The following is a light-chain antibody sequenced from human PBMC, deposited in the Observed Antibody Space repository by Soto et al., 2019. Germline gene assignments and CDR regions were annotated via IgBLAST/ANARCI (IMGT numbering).Light chain of an antibody. CDR3: QQRSSWYS. Sequence: DIQMTQSPSTLSASVGDRVTITCRASQSISSWLAWYQQKPGKAPKLLIYKASSLESGVPSRFSGSGSGTEFTLTISSLEPEDFAVYYCQQRSSWYSFGQGTKVDIK. J-gene: IGKJ2*03. CDR2: KAS. CDR1: QSISSW. V-gene: IGKV1-5*03.